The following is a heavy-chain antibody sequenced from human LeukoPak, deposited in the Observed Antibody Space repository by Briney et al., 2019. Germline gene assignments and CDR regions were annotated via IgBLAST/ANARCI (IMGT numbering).Heavy chain of an antibody. J-gene: IGHJ3*02. CDR3: ARDESSYYDDSSGLGDI. Sequence: ASVKVSCPASGYTFTRYVISWVRQAPGQGLEWMGWVSAYNGNTNYAHKLQGRVTLTTDTSTTTAYMELRSLSPDDTAVYYCARDESSYYDDSSGLGDIWGQGTLVTVSS. CDR1: GYTFTRYV. D-gene: IGHD3-22*01. CDR2: VSAYNGNT. V-gene: IGHV1-18*01.